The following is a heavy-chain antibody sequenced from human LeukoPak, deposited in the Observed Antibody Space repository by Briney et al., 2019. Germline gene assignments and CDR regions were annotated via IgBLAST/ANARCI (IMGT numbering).Heavy chain of an antibody. CDR3: AKDQYRDYFRGADY. V-gene: IGHV3-23*01. D-gene: IGHD2/OR15-2a*01. J-gene: IGHJ4*02. CDR2: IRGDGATK. CDR1: GFTFSTYA. Sequence: GGSLRLSCAASGFTFSTYAMTWVRQAPGKGLEWVSAIRGDGATKFYADSVKGWFTVSRDNSKNTVYLQMNSLRAEDTAVYYCAKDQYRDYFRGADYWGQGTLVTVSS.